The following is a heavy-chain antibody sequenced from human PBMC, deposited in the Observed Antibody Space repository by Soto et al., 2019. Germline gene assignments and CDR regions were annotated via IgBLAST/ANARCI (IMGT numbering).Heavy chain of an antibody. Sequence: PSETLSLTCTVSGGSVSSGSYYWSWIRQPPGKGLEWIGYIYYSGSTNYNPSLKSRVTISVDTSKNQFSLKLSSVTAADTAVYYCASYAAAGNWFDPWGQGTLVTVSS. CDR1: GGSVSSGSYY. J-gene: IGHJ5*02. CDR3: ASYAAAGNWFDP. V-gene: IGHV4-61*01. CDR2: IYYSGST. D-gene: IGHD6-13*01.